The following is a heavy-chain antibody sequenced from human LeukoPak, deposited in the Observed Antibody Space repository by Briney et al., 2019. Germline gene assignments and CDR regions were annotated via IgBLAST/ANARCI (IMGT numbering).Heavy chain of an antibody. D-gene: IGHD3-10*02. CDR2: ISSSSGTI. Sequence: GGSLRLSCAASGFTFSSYSMNWVRQAPGKGLEWVSYISSSSGTIYYADSVKGRFTISRDNAKNSLYLQMNSLRAEDTAVYYCAELGITMIGGVWGKGTTVTISS. CDR1: GFTFSSYS. CDR3: AELGITMIGGV. J-gene: IGHJ6*04. V-gene: IGHV3-48*04.